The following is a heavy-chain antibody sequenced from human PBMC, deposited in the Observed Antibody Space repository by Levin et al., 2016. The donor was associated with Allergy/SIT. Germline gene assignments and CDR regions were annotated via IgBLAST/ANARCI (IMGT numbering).Heavy chain of an antibody. Sequence: SETLSLTCAVYGGSFSGYYWSWIRQPPGKGLEWIGEINHSGSTNYNPSLKSRVTISVDTSKNQFSLKLNSVTAADTAVYYCARGLTTVTTAGLWGNWGQGTLVTVSS. CDR3: ARGLTTVTTAGLWGN. CDR2: INHSGST. CDR1: GGSFSGYY. V-gene: IGHV4-34*01. D-gene: IGHD4-17*01. J-gene: IGHJ1*01.